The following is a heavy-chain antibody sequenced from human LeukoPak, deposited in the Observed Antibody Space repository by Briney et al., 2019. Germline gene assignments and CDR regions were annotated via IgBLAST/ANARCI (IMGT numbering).Heavy chain of an antibody. CDR2: INPNSGGT. D-gene: IGHD3-10*01. CDR3: ASVGSGSYPFDF. J-gene: IGHJ4*02. Sequence: ASVKVSCKASGYTFTGYYMHWVRQAPGQGLEWMGWINPNSGGTNYAQKFQGRVTITADVSTRTAYMEVSSLRSEDTAVYYCASVGSGSYPFDFWGQGTLVTVSS. CDR1: GYTFTGYY. V-gene: IGHV1-2*02.